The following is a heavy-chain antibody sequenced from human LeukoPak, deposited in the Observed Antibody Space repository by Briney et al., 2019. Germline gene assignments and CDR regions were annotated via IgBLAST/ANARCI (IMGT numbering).Heavy chain of an antibody. V-gene: IGHV4-59*01. CDR1: GGSISSYY. CDR3: ARGGRANRGNWFDP. J-gene: IGHJ5*02. D-gene: IGHD3-16*01. Sequence: SETLSLTCTVSGGSISSYYWSWIRQPPGKGLELIGYIYYSGSTNYNPSLKSRVTISVDTSKNQFSLKLSSVTAADTAVYYCARGGRANRGNWFDPWGQGTLVTVSS. CDR2: IYYSGST.